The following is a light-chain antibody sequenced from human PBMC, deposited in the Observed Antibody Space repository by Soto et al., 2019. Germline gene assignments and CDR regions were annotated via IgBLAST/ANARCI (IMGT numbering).Light chain of an antibody. CDR2: GNS. Sequence: QSVLTQPPSVSGAPGQRVTISCTGRSSNIGAGYDVHWYQQLPGTAPKLLIYGNSNRPSGFPDRFSGSKSGTSASLAITGLQAEDEAEYYCQSYDSSLSGWVFGGGTKLTVL. V-gene: IGLV1-40*01. CDR1: SSNIGAGYD. J-gene: IGLJ3*02. CDR3: QSYDSSLSGWV.